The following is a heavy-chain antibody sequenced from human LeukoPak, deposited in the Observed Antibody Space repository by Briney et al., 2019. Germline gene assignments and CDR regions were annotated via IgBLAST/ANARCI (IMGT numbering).Heavy chain of an antibody. CDR3: ARHSGDRFDP. Sequence: SETLSLTCTVSGGSISSSSYYWGWIRQPPGKGLEWIGRIYYSGSTYYPPSLKSRVTISVDTSKNQFSLKLSSVTAADTAVYYCARHSGDRFDPWGQGTLVTVSS. V-gene: IGHV4-39*01. D-gene: IGHD1-26*01. CDR1: GGSISSSSYY. CDR2: IYYSGST. J-gene: IGHJ5*02.